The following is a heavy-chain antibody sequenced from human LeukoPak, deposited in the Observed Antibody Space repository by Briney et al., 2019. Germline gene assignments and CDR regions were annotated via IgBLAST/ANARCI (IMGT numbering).Heavy chain of an antibody. J-gene: IGHJ4*02. CDR1: GVTFSSYS. D-gene: IGHD3-10*01. V-gene: IGHV3-21*01. CDR3: ARDDGYGSGSYDY. CDR2: ISSSSSYI. Sequence: GSLRLSCAASGVTFSSYSMNWVRQAPGKGLEWVSSISSSSSYIYYADSVKGRFTISRDNAKNSLYLQMNSLRAEDTAVYYCARDDGYGSGSYDYWGQGTLVTVSS.